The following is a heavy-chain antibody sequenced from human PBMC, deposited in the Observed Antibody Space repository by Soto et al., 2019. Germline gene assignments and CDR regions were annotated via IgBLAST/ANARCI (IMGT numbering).Heavy chain of an antibody. J-gene: IGHJ6*02. CDR1: GYTFTSYY. V-gene: IGHV1-46*01. CDR2: FNPTGDTA. Sequence: WASVKVSCKASGYTFTSYYIHWVRQAPGQGLEWMGIFNPTGDTASYAQKLQGRVTMTGDTSTGTAYMELGSLRSEDTAVYYCARGGRIVDTGIGYYYYHAMDVWGQGTTVTVSS. CDR3: ARGGRIVDTGIGYYYYHAMDV. D-gene: IGHD5-18*01.